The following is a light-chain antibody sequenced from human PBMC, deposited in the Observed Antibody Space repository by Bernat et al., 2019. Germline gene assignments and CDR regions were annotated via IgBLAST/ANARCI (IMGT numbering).Light chain of an antibody. Sequence: QSALTQPPSVSGSPGQSVTISCTGTSTDVGTYNRVSWYQQPPDTAPKLMIYEVSKRPSGVPDRFSGSKSGNTASLTISGLQAEDEADYYCSSYTSISTWVFGGGTKLTVL. CDR3: SSYTSISTWV. CDR2: EVS. J-gene: IGLJ3*02. CDR1: STDVGTYNR. V-gene: IGLV2-18*02.